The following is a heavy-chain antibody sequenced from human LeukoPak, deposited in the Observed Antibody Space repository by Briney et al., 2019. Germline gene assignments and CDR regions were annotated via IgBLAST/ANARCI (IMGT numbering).Heavy chain of an antibody. J-gene: IGHJ4*02. Sequence: GASVKVSCTASGYTFTNNYLHWVRQAPGQGLEWMGMIYPRDGSTSYAQNFQGRVTVTRDTSTTTVRMELRGLRSEDTAVYYCARDQEGFDYWGQGTVVTVSS. CDR2: IYPRDGST. V-gene: IGHV1-46*01. CDR3: ARDQEGFDY. CDR1: GYTFTNNY.